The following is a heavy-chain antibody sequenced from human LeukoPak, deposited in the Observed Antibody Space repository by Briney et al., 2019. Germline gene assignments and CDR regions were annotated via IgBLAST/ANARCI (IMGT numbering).Heavy chain of an antibody. CDR3: AKEGYGSGSYYNGGVGRTSFVY. V-gene: IGHV3-30*18. Sequence: PGGSLRLSCAASGFTFSSYGMHWVRQAPGKGLEWVAVISYDGSIKYYADSVKGRFTISRDNSKNTLYLQMNSLRAEDTAVYYCAKEGYGSGSYYNGGVGRTSFVYWGQGTLVTVSS. J-gene: IGHJ4*02. CDR1: GFTFSSYG. D-gene: IGHD3-10*01. CDR2: ISYDGSIK.